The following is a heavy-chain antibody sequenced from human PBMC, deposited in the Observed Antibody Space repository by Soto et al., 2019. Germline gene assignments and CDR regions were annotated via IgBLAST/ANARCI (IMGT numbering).Heavy chain of an antibody. CDR1: GFTFSSYT. D-gene: IGHD3-3*01. CDR2: ISSGSTYI. Sequence: NPVGSLRLSGAASGFTFSSYTMNWVSQAPGKGLEWVSSISSGSTYIYSADSVKGRFSISRDNAKKSLYLQMNSLRVEDTAVYYCARGQPGVVITRYFDYWAQGTLVTVSS. J-gene: IGHJ4*02. CDR3: ARGQPGVVITRYFDY. V-gene: IGHV3-21*01.